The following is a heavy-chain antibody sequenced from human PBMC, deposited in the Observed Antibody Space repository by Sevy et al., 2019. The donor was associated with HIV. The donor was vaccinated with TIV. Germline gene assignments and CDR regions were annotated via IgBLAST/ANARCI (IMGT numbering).Heavy chain of an antibody. Sequence: GGSLRLSCAASGFTFSSYSMNWVRQAPGKGLEWVSSISSSSSYIYYADSVKGRFTISRDNAKNSLYLQMNSLRAEDTAVYDGARDLFNREDIVVVPAAIRFYYYYGMDVWGQGTTVTVSS. J-gene: IGHJ6*02. D-gene: IGHD2-2*02. CDR2: ISSSSSYI. CDR3: ARDLFNREDIVVVPAAIRFYYYYGMDV. CDR1: GFTFSSYS. V-gene: IGHV3-21*01.